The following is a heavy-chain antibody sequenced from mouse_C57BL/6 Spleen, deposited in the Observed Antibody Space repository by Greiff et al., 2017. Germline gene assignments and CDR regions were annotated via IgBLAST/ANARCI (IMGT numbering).Heavy chain of an antibody. CDR2: ILPGSGST. CDR1: GYTFTGYW. D-gene: IGHD1-1*01. V-gene: IGHV1-9*01. J-gene: IGHJ1*03. Sequence: VMLVESGAELMKPGASVKLSCKATGYTFTGYWIEWVKQRPGHGLEWIGEILPGSGSTNYNEKFKGKATFTADTSSNTAYMQLSSLTTEDSAIYYCARSLIYYYGSSSGYFDVWGTGTTVTVSS. CDR3: ARSLIYYYGSSSGYFDV.